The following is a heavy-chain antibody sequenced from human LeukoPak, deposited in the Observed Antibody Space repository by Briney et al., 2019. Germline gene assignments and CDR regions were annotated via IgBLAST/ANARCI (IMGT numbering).Heavy chain of an antibody. J-gene: IGHJ4*02. Sequence: GGSLRLSCAASGFTFSSYEMNWVRQAPGKGLEWVSYISSSGSTIYYTDSVKGRFTISRDNAKNSLYLQMNSLRAEDTAVYYCARDSDIVTGSKSHFDYWGQGTLVTVSS. CDR2: ISSSGSTI. V-gene: IGHV3-48*03. D-gene: IGHD3-9*01. CDR3: ARDSDIVTGSKSHFDY. CDR1: GFTFSSYE.